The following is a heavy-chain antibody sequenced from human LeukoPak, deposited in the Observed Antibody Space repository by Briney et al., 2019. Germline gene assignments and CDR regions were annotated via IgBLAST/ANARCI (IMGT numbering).Heavy chain of an antibody. J-gene: IGHJ6*03. CDR2: YHHSANT. Sequence: SETLSPTSAVYGGSSSGYYWRWSRQPAKNRLGWVGEYHHSANTNYNPSFKGQVTISVDTSKNQSSLKLSAVTAADTAVYYCARGRSGRGYRYVIYYYYFMAVWGKGTTVTVSS. V-gene: IGHV4-34*01. CDR1: GGSSSGYY. CDR3: ARGRSGRGYRYVIYYYYFMAV. D-gene: IGHD5-18*01.